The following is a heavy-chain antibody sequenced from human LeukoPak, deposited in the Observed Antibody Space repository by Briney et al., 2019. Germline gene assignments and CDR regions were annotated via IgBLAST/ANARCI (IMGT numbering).Heavy chain of an antibody. D-gene: IGHD5-24*01. CDR1: GGTFSSYA. J-gene: IGHJ3*02. CDR2: IIPMLGIA. V-gene: IGHV1-69*04. Sequence: ASVKVSCKASGGTFSSYAISWVRQAPGRGLEWMGRIIPMLGIANYAQKFQGRVTITADKSTSTAYMELSSLRSEDTAVYYCARGRDWDDAFDIWGQGTMVTVSS. CDR3: ARGRDWDDAFDI.